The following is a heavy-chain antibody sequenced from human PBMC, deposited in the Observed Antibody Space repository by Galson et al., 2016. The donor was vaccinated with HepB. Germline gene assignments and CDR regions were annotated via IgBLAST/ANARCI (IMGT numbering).Heavy chain of an antibody. CDR3: ARRTYYNFWSGPPKYYGMDV. CDR1: GVTVSRNY. D-gene: IGHD3-3*01. V-gene: IGHV3-53*01. J-gene: IGHJ6*02. CDR2: IYSGDST. Sequence: SLRLSCAASGVTVSRNYMTWVRQAPGKGLEWVAVIYSGDSTYYADSVKGRFTITRDNSKNTLNLQMNSLRAEDTAVYYCARRTYYNFWSGPPKYYGMDVWGQGTTVTVSS.